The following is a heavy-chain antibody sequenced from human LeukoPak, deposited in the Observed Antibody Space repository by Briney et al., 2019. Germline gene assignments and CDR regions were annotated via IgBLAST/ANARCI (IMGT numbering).Heavy chain of an antibody. D-gene: IGHD4-23*01. J-gene: IGHJ3*02. CDR3: AKDRVFYGGAFDI. CDR2: ISGSGGST. CDR1: GFTFSSYA. V-gene: IGHV3-23*01. Sequence: GGSLRLSCAASGFTFSSYAMSWVRQAPRKGLEWVSAISGSGGSTYYADSVKGRFTISRDNSKNTLYLQMNSLRAEDTAVYYCAKDRVFYGGAFDIWGQGTMVTVSS.